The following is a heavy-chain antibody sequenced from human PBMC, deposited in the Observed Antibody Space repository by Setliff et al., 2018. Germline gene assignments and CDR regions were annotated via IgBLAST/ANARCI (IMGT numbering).Heavy chain of an antibody. CDR3: AKDASYYDILTGANYLDT. D-gene: IGHD3-9*01. J-gene: IGHJ5*02. V-gene: IGHV3-23*01. CDR1: GFSLSSYA. Sequence: PGGSLRLSCAASGFSLSSYAMSWVRQAPGKGLEWVSTTSGGGGFSTYYADSVKGRFTISRDNSNLFLQMNNLRAEDTAFYFCAKDASYYDILTGANYLDTWGRGTLVTVSS. CDR2: TSGGGGFST.